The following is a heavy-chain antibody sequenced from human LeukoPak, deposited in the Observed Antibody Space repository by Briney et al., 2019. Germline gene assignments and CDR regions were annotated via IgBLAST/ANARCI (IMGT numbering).Heavy chain of an antibody. CDR3: AKGVSSLVPALRVPDY. V-gene: IGHV3-23*01. CDR2: IGADSGST. D-gene: IGHD2-2*01. CDR1: GFTFSSYA. Sequence: GGSLRLSCAASGFTFSSYAMNWVRQAPGKGLEWVSTIGADSGSTYYADSVKGRFTISRDNSRNTLYLQMNSLRAEDTAVYYCAKGVSSLVPALRVPDYWGQGTLV. J-gene: IGHJ4*02.